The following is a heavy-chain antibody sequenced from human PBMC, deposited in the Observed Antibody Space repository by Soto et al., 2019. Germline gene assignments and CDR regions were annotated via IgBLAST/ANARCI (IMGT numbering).Heavy chain of an antibody. V-gene: IGHV3-53*04. CDR2: LHSGGDT. CDR1: GIPVSSNY. CDR3: ARDGPYYYASRMDV. Sequence: EVQLVESGGGLVQPEGSLRLSCVASGIPVSSNYMTWVRQAPGKGLEWVSVLHSGGDTYYANSVKGRFTISRHDSTNTLFLQMNSLTAEDTAVYYCARDGPYYYASRMDVWGQGTTVTVSS. J-gene: IGHJ6*02. D-gene: IGHD3-10*01.